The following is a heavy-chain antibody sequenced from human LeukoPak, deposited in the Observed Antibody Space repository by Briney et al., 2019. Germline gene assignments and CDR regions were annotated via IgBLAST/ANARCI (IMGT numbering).Heavy chain of an antibody. D-gene: IGHD6-19*01. CDR1: GGSFSGYY. V-gene: IGHV4-34*01. CDR3: ARAITGSGWIDY. Sequence: SETLSLTCAVYGGSFSGYYWSWIRQPPGKGLEWIGEINHSGSTNYNPSLKSRVTMSVDTSKNQFSLKLSSVTAADTAVYYCARAITGSGWIDYWGQGTLVTVSS. J-gene: IGHJ4*02. CDR2: INHSGST.